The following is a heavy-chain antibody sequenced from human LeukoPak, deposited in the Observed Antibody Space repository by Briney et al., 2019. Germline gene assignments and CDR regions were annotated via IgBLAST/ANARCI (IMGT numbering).Heavy chain of an antibody. V-gene: IGHV3-23*01. CDR2: ITAAGDNT. CDR3: ARGNYLGMDV. CDR1: GFTFTKYA. Sequence: PGGSLRPSCAASGFTFTKYAMTWVRQAPGKGLEWVSVITAAGDNTDYAESVKGRFTISRDNVQQTLYLQMSSLRPEDTAVYYCARGNYLGMDVWGQGTTVTVSS. J-gene: IGHJ6*02.